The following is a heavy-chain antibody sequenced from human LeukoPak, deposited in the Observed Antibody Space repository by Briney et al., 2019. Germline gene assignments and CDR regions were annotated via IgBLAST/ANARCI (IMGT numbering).Heavy chain of an antibody. CDR2: IYYSGST. CDR3: ARASVRDGFVDP. V-gene: IGHV4-59*01. J-gene: IGHJ5*02. Sequence: PSETLSLTCTVSGGSISSYYWSWIRQPPGKGLEWIGYIYYSGSTNYNPSLKSRVTISVDTSKNQFSLKLSSVTAADTAVYYCARASVRDGFVDPWGQGTLVTVSS. CDR1: GGSISSYY. D-gene: IGHD5-24*01.